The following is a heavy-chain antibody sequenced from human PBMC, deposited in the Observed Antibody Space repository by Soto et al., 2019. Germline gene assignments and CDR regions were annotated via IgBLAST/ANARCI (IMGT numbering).Heavy chain of an antibody. Sequence: GGSLRLSCAASGFTFINYAMSWVRQAPGKGLEWVSSISGSGGSTFYADSVKGRFTISRDNSKNTLYLQMNSLRAEDTAVYYCAKDRRPRRNWFDPWGQGTLVTVSS. CDR1: GFTFINYA. D-gene: IGHD1-1*01. J-gene: IGHJ5*02. V-gene: IGHV3-23*01. CDR2: ISGSGGST. CDR3: AKDRRPRRNWFDP.